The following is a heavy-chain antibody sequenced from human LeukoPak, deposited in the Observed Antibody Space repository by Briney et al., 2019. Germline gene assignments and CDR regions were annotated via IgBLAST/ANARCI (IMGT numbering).Heavy chain of an antibody. CDR3: ARGFTSAINWFDP. V-gene: IGHV4-4*07. D-gene: IGHD2-2*01. J-gene: IGHJ5*02. CDR2: IYSSGST. CDR1: GVSISSSY. Sequence: SETLSLTCTVSGVSISSSYWSWTRQPAGKGLEWIGRIYSSGSTNYNPSLKSRVTMSVDTSKNQFSLKLSSVTAADAAVYYCARGFTSAINWFDPWGQGALVTVSS.